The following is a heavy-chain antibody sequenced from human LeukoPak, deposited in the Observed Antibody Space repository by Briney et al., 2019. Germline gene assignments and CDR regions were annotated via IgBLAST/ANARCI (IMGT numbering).Heavy chain of an antibody. Sequence: ASVNVSCKVSGYTLTELSMHWVRQAPGKGLEWMGGFDPEDGETIYAQKFQGRVTMTEDTSTDTAYMELSSLRSEDTAVYYCATDRPNHDFWSGYYIGAFDYWGQGTLVTVSS. CDR1: GYTLTELS. CDR3: ATDRPNHDFWSGYYIGAFDY. V-gene: IGHV1-24*01. D-gene: IGHD3-3*01. CDR2: FDPEDGET. J-gene: IGHJ4*02.